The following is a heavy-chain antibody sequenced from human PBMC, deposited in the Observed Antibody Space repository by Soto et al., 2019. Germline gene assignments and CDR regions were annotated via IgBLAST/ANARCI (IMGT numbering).Heavy chain of an antibody. CDR1: GFTFSSYG. V-gene: IGHV3-30*18. J-gene: IGHJ6*02. CDR2: ISYDGSDK. CDR3: AKERFGQLWLEDYGMDV. Sequence: QVQLVESGGGVVQPGRSLRLSCAASGFTFSSYGMQWVRQAPGKGLEWVAVISYDGSDKYYADSVKGRFTISRDNSKNTLYLQMNSLRAEETAVYYCAKERFGQLWLEDYGMDVWGQGTTVTVSS. D-gene: IGHD5-18*01.